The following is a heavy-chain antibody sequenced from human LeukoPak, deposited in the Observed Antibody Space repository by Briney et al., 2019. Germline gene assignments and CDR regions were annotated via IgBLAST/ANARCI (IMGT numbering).Heavy chain of an antibody. CDR3: ARVRGRSNWFDP. Sequence: ASVKVSCKASGYTFISYGISWVRQAPGQGPEGMGWISAYKGNTKYAQKFQGRVTMTTDTSTSTAYMELRSLRSDDTAVYYCARVRGRSNWFDPWGQGTLVTVSS. CDR1: GYTFISYG. J-gene: IGHJ5*02. D-gene: IGHD3-16*01. V-gene: IGHV1-18*04. CDR2: ISAYKGNT.